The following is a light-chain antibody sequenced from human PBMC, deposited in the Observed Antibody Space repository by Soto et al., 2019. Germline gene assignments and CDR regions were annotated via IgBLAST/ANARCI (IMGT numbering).Light chain of an antibody. Sequence: DIQMTQSPSSLSASVGDRVTITCRASQSISSYLNWYQQKPGKAHKLLIYAAYSLQSGVQSRFSGSGSGTDFTLTISSLQPEDFATYYCQQSYSTPWTFGQGTKVDIK. CDR2: AAY. CDR3: QQSYSTPWT. CDR1: QSISSY. V-gene: IGKV1-39*01. J-gene: IGKJ1*01.